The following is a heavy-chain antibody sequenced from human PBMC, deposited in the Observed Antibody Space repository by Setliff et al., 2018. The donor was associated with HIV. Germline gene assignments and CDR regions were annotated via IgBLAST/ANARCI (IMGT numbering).Heavy chain of an antibody. CDR1: GGSISSGDYF. D-gene: IGHD2-21*01. CDR3: ARYGGNSFWFDP. V-gene: IGHV4-30-4*08. CDR2: IYYSGSA. Sequence: SETLSLTCTVSGGSISSGDYFLSWIRQAPGKGLEWIGCIYYSGSAYYNPSLQRRVTISVDTSKNQVSLKLTSLTAADTAVYYCARYGGNSFWFDPWGQGTLVTVSS. J-gene: IGHJ5*02.